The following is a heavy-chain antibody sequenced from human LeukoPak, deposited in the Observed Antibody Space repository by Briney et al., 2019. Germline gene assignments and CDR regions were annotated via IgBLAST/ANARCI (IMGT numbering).Heavy chain of an antibody. CDR1: GYTFTSYY. Sequence: ASVKVSCKASGYTFTSYYMHWVRQAPGQGLEWMGIINPSGGSTSYAQKFQGRVTMTRDMSTSTAYMELSSLRSEDTAVYYCATLPVGVMAFDIWGQGTMVTVSS. V-gene: IGHV1-46*01. CDR3: ATLPVGVMAFDI. D-gene: IGHD3-16*01. J-gene: IGHJ3*02. CDR2: INPSGGST.